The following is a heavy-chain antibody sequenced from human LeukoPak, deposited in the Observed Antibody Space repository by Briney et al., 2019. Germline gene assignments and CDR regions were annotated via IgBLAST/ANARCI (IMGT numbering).Heavy chain of an antibody. CDR1: GFTFNTYA. D-gene: IGHD6-19*01. J-gene: IGHJ4*02. V-gene: IGHV3-23*01. CDR2: ISGSGGST. Sequence: GGSLRLSCAASGFTFNTYAMSWVRQAPGKGLEWVSTISGSGGSTYYADSVKGRFAISRDNSKNTLYLQMNSLRAEDTAVYYCAKYTAYSTGWPSYWGQGTLVTVS. CDR3: AKYTAYSTGWPSY.